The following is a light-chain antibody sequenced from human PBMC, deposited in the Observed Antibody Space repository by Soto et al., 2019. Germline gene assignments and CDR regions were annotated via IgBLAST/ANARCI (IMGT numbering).Light chain of an antibody. CDR1: QSLXSH. CDR2: GAS. Sequence: IVVTQSPSTLSVSLGDSVTLSCRASQSLXSHFPCYQQRPGQAPRILXDGASTMATGSPARLSGSGSGTEFTLTISSLHSEYFAVYYFQQYKNGTRTFGQGTKVDIK. CDR3: QQYKNGTRT. V-gene: IGKV3-15*01. J-gene: IGKJ1*01.